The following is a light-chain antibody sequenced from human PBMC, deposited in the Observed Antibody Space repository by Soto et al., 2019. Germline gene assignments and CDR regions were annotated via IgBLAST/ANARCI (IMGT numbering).Light chain of an antibody. CDR3: QSYDSSLSGWV. CDR2: GNS. CDR1: SSNIGAGYD. Sequence: QSVLTQPPSVSGAPGQRVTISCTESSSNIGAGYDVHWYQQLPGTAPKLLIYGNSNRPSGVPDRFSGSKSGTSASLAITGLQAEDEADYYCQSYDSSLSGWVFGGGTNLTVL. V-gene: IGLV1-40*01. J-gene: IGLJ3*02.